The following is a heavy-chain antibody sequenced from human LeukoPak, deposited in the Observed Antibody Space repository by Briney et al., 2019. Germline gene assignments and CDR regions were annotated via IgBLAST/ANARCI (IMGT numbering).Heavy chain of an antibody. V-gene: IGHV1-69*04. D-gene: IGHD6-19*01. J-gene: IGHJ4*02. CDR1: GGTFSSYA. CDR3: AREGIAVAGAPDY. CDR2: IIPIPGIA. Sequence: SVKVSCKASGGTFSSYAISWVRQAPGQGLEWMGRIIPIPGIANYAQKFQGRVTITADKSTSTAYMELSSLRSEDTAVYYCAREGIAVAGAPDYWGQGTLVTVSS.